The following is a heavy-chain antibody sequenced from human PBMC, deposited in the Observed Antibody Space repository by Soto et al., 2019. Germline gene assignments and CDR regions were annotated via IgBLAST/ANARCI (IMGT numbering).Heavy chain of an antibody. Sequence: SETLSLTCPVSGGSVSSYYLSWIRQPPGKGLEWIGYIYYSGSTNYNPSLKSRVTISVDTSKNQFSLKLSSVTAADTAVYYCARARYIQLPDYWGQGTLVTVSS. CDR1: GGSVSSYY. V-gene: IGHV4-59*02. J-gene: IGHJ4*02. D-gene: IGHD5-18*01. CDR2: IYYSGST. CDR3: ARARYIQLPDY.